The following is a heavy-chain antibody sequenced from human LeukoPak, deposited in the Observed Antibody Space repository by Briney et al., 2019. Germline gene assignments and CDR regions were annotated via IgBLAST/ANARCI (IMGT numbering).Heavy chain of an antibody. Sequence: PGGSLRLSCAVSGFTFSSYAMTWVRQAPGKGLEWVSAISGTGANTYYADSVKGRFTTSRDNPRSTLYLQMNSLSNEDTAVYYCAYADNNGWYYFDYWGRGTLVTVSS. V-gene: IGHV3-23*01. J-gene: IGHJ4*02. D-gene: IGHD6-19*01. CDR2: ISGTGANT. CDR1: GFTFSSYA. CDR3: AYADNNGWYYFDY.